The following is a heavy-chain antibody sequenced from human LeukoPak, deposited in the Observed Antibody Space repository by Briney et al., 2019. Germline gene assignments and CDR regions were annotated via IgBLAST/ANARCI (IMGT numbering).Heavy chain of an antibody. CDR3: ARLHLTASLAAVYFDN. CDR1: GYSFTNQW. Sequence: GESLKISCKGSGYSFTNQWIGWMRQMPGKGLEWIGIIYPGDSDTRYSPSFQGQVTISADKSISTASLQWSSLKASDTAMYYCARLHLTASLAAVYFDNWGQGTLVTVSS. CDR2: IYPGDSDT. V-gene: IGHV5-51*03. D-gene: IGHD2-21*02. J-gene: IGHJ4*02.